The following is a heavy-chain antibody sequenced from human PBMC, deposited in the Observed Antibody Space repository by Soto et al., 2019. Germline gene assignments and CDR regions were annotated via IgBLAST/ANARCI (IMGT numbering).Heavy chain of an antibody. CDR3: AKEGDQMRWLKLYQFDI. D-gene: IGHD3-10*01. Sequence: EVQLVESGGGLVQPGRSLRVSCAASGFTFDDFVMHWVRQPPGRGLEWVSGITWNSDILDYADSVKGRFTISRDNAKNSLYLQMDSLRPEDTALYYCAKEGDQMRWLKLYQFDIWGQGTLVTVSS. V-gene: IGHV3-9*01. CDR1: GFTFDDFV. CDR2: ITWNSDIL. J-gene: IGHJ4*02.